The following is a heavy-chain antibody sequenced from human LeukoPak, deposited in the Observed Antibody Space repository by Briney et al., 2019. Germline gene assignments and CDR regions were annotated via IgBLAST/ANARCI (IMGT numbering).Heavy chain of an antibody. D-gene: IGHD3-22*01. J-gene: IGHJ4*02. Sequence: PSETLSLTCTVSGGSISSYYWSWIRQPPGKGLEWIGYIHYSGSTNYNPSLKSRVTISVDTSKNQFSLKLSSVTAADTAVYYCARELRSYSSGYYYFDYWGQGTLVTVSS. CDR1: GGSISSYY. V-gene: IGHV4-59*01. CDR2: IHYSGST. CDR3: ARELRSYSSGYYYFDY.